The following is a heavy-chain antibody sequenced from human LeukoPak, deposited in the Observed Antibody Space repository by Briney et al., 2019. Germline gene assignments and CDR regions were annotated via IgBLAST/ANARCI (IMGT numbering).Heavy chain of an antibody. J-gene: IGHJ4*02. Sequence: SETLSLTCTVSGGSISPYYWSWIRQPPGQGLEWIGYIYYSGSTNYNPSLKSRVTISVDTSKNQFSLRLSSVTAGGTAVYYCARARGYCSSTSCSLDFGYWGQGTLVTVSS. D-gene: IGHD2-2*01. CDR1: GGSISPYY. CDR3: ARARGYCSSTSCSLDFGY. V-gene: IGHV4-59*01. CDR2: IYYSGST.